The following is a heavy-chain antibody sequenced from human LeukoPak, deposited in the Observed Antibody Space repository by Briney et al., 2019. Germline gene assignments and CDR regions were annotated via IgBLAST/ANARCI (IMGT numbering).Heavy chain of an antibody. CDR1: GYTFTGYY. Sequence: ASVKVSCKASGYTFTGYYMHWVRQAPGQGLEWMGWINPNSGGTNYAQKFQGRVTMTRDTSISTAYMELSRPRSDDTAVYYCAREMTYYYGSGVDYWGQGTLVTVSS. CDR2: INPNSGGT. J-gene: IGHJ4*02. CDR3: AREMTYYYGSGVDY. D-gene: IGHD3-10*01. V-gene: IGHV1-2*02.